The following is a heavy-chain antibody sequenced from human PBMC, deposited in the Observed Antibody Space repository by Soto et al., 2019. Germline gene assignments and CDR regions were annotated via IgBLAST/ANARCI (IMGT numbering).Heavy chain of an antibody. D-gene: IGHD1-26*01. J-gene: IGHJ5*02. Sequence: QTGGSLRLSCAASGFTFSEYAVHWVRQAPGRGLQWVAVISSDGGYEQYADSVKGRFTLSRDNSRNTAYLQMNSLRSEDTAVYHCVKGLGSGTFSGFTWFDPWGQGTLVTVSS. CDR2: ISSDGGYE. V-gene: IGHV3-30*18. CDR1: GFTFSEYA. CDR3: VKGLGSGTFSGFTWFDP.